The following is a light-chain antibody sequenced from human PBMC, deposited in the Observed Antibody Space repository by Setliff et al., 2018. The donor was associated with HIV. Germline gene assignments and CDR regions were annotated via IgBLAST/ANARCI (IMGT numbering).Light chain of an antibody. Sequence: QSALTQPASVSGSPGRSITISCTGTSSDIGRYNLVSWYQQYPGKAPKLMIYQATKRPSGVSNRFSGSKSGNTASLTISGLQAEDEADYYCCSNTGSNTYVFGSGTKVTVL. CDR2: QAT. J-gene: IGLJ1*01. V-gene: IGLV2-23*01. CDR1: SSDIGRYNL. CDR3: CSNTGSNTYV.